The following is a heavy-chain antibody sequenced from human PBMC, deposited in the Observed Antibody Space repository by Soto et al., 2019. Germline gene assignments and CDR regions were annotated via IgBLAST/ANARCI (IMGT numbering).Heavy chain of an antibody. V-gene: IGHV4-30-2*01. CDR1: GSFISSGNYS. D-gene: IGHD3-3*01. CDR2: IYHSGST. J-gene: IGHJ5*02. CDR3: ARGGDYDFWSGYYTGWFDP. Sequence: PSETLSLTCAVSGSFISSGNYSWSWIRQPPGKGLEWIGYIYHSGSTYYNPSLKSRVTISVDRSKNQFSLKLSSVTAADTAVYYCARGGDYDFWSGYYTGWFDPWGQGTLVTVS.